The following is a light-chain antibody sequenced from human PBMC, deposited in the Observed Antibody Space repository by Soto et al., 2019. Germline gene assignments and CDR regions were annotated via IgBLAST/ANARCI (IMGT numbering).Light chain of an antibody. Sequence: DIKITQSPSSLCASVGDRVTITCRASQSISSYLNWYQQKPGKAPKILIYAASSLQSGVPSRFSGSGAGTDFTLTISSPQPEDFATYYCQQSYSTPPTFGQGTKVDIK. V-gene: IGKV1-39*01. CDR1: QSISSY. CDR3: QQSYSTPPT. CDR2: AAS. J-gene: IGKJ1*01.